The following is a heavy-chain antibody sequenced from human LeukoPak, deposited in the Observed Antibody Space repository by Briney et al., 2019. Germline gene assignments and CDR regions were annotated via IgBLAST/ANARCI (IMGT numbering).Heavy chain of an antibody. Sequence: SETLSLTCTVSGGSISSSSYYWSWIRQPAGKGLEWIGRIYTSGSTNYNPSLKSRVTISVDTSKNQFSLKLSSVTAADTAVYYCATSGRYYYDSSGYYYWGQGTLVTVSS. CDR1: GGSISSSSYY. CDR3: ATSGRYYYDSSGYYY. J-gene: IGHJ4*02. V-gene: IGHV4-61*02. D-gene: IGHD3-22*01. CDR2: IYTSGST.